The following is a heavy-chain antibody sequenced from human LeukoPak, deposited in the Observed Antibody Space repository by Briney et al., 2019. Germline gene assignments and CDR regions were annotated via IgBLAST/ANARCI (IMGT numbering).Heavy chain of an antibody. CDR3: AKPLLTGYFGAFDI. V-gene: IGHV3-30*02. D-gene: IGHD3-9*01. Sequence: PGGSLRLSCAASGFTFSSYGMHWVRQAPGKGLEWVAFIRYDGSNKYYADSVKGRFTISRDNSKNTLYLQMNSLRAEDTAVYYCAKPLLTGYFGAFDIWGQGTMVTVSS. J-gene: IGHJ3*02. CDR1: GFTFSSYG. CDR2: IRYDGSNK.